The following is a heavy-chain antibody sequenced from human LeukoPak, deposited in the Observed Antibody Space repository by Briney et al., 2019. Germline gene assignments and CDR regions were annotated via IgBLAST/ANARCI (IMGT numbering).Heavy chain of an antibody. CDR3: ARDQSYGSGSYQTH. D-gene: IGHD3-10*01. J-gene: IGHJ4*02. CDR1: GFTFSDYY. Sequence: PGGSLRLSCEASGFTFSDYYMSWIRQAPGKGLEWVSYISSSSSYTNYADSVKGRFTISRDNAKNSLYLQMNSLRAEDTAVYYCARDQSYGSGSYQTHWGQGTLVTVSS. V-gene: IGHV3-11*05. CDR2: ISSSSSYT.